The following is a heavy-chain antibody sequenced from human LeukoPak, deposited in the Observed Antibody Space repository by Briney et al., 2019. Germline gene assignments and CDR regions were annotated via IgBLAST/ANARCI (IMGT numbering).Heavy chain of an antibody. J-gene: IGHJ4*02. D-gene: IGHD6-19*01. CDR3: ARSEQWLIPYYFDS. Sequence: KPSETLSLTCTVSGGSISSSSYYWGWIRQPPGKGLEWIGSIYYSENTYYNPSLKSRVTISVDTSKNHFSLKLSSVTAADTAVYYCARSEQWLIPYYFDSWGQGTLVTVSS. CDR1: GGSISSSSYY. CDR2: IYYSENT. V-gene: IGHV4-39*02.